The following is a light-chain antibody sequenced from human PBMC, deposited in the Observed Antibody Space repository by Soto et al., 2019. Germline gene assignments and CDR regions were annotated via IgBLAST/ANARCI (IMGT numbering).Light chain of an antibody. V-gene: IGKV1-27*01. J-gene: IGKJ4*01. CDR2: AAS. Sequence: DIQMTQSPSSLSASVGDRVTITCRASQAIYNYLAWYQQKPGKVPTLLIFAASTLLSGVPSRFSGSGSGTDFTLTISSLQPEVVATYYCQKYSAAPNFGGGTKVEI. CDR1: QAIYNY. CDR3: QKYSAAPN.